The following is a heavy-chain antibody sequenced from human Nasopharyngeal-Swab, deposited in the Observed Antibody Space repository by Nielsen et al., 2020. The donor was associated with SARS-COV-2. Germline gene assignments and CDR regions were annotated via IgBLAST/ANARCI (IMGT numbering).Heavy chain of an antibody. Sequence: GESLKISCKGSGYSFTSYWLGWVRQMPGKGLEWMGLIYPGDSDTRYSPSFQGQVTISADKSISTAYLQWSSLKASDTAMYYCARPTYYYDSSGYYSPGRPDAFDIWGQGTMVTVSS. D-gene: IGHD3-22*01. V-gene: IGHV5-51*01. CDR2: IYPGDSDT. CDR1: GYSFTSYW. CDR3: ARPTYYYDSSGYYSPGRPDAFDI. J-gene: IGHJ3*02.